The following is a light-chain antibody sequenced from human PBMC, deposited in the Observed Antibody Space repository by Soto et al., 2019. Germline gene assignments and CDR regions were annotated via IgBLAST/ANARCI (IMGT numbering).Light chain of an antibody. CDR2: TAS. V-gene: IGKV1-17*02. Sequence: DIQVTQSPSSLSASVGDRVTITCRTSQGISNGLSWYQQKPGQAPTVLIYTASSLQSGVPSRFSASVSGTDFTLTISNPQPENIESYYCLQDYGKPITFGQGTRLHIK. CDR1: QGISNG. CDR3: LQDYGKPIT. J-gene: IGKJ5*01.